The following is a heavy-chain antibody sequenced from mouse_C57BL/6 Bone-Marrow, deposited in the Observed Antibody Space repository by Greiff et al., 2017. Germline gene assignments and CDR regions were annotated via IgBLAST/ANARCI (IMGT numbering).Heavy chain of an antibody. J-gene: IGHJ3*01. V-gene: IGHV5-4*01. D-gene: IGHD6-5*01. CDR1: GFTFSSYA. Sequence: EVQGVESGGGLVKPGGSLKLSCAASGFTFSSYAMSWVRQTPEKRLEWVATISDGGSYTYYPDNVKGRFTISRDNAKNNLYLQMSHLKSEDTAMYYCASDPISPSYWGQGTLVTVSA. CDR3: ASDPISPSY. CDR2: ISDGGSYT.